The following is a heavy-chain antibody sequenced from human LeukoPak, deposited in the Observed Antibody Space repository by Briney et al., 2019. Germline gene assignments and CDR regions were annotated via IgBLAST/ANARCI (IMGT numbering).Heavy chain of an antibody. J-gene: IGHJ6*02. CDR2: FDPEDGET. D-gene: IGHD3-16*01. Sequence: ASVKVSCKVSGYTLTELSMHWVRQAPGEGLEWMGGFDPEDGETIYAQKFQGRVTMTEDTSTDTAYMELSSLRSEDTAVYYCAREGGYQYYYAMDVWGQGTTVTVSS. V-gene: IGHV1-24*01. CDR1: GYTLTELS. CDR3: AREGGYQYYYAMDV.